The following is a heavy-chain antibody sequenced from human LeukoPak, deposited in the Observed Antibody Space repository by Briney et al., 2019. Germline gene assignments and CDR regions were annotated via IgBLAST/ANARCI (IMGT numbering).Heavy chain of an antibody. CDR2: INHSGST. V-gene: IGHV4-34*01. D-gene: IGHD5-12*01. Sequence: SETLSLTCAVSVGSFSGYYWSWLRQPPAKGLEWIGEINHSGSTNYNPSLTSRVTISVDTSKNQFYLKLSSVTAADAAVYYCARDRGDGYNMKIFDYWGQGTLVTVSS. CDR3: ARDRGDGYNMKIFDY. CDR1: VGSFSGYY. J-gene: IGHJ4*02.